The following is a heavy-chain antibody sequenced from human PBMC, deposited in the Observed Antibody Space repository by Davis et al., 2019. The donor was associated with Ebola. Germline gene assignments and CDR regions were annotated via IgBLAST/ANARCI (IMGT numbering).Heavy chain of an antibody. J-gene: IGHJ5*02. CDR2: ISYDGSNK. Sequence: PGGSLRLSCAASGFTFSSYAMHWVRQAPGKGLEWVAVISYDGSNKYYADSVKGRFTISRDNSKNTLYLEMNSLRVEDTAVYYCARRVRTAAGTNWFDPWGQGTLVTVSS. D-gene: IGHD6-13*01. CDR1: GFTFSSYA. V-gene: IGHV3-30-3*01. CDR3: ARRVRTAAGTNWFDP.